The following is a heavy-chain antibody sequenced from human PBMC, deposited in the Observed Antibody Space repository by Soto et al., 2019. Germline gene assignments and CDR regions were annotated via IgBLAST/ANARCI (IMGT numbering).Heavy chain of an antibody. D-gene: IGHD3-22*01. CDR1: GFSFSSHW. V-gene: IGHV3-7*03. J-gene: IGHJ4*02. CDR3: ARYSYSSGPQDS. Sequence: ESGGDLVQPGGSLRLSCVASGFSFSSHWMSWVRQAPGKGLEWVANIKQDGNEKRYVDSVKGRFTISRDNAKSSLYLQMNSLRAEDTAVYYCARYSYSSGPQDSWGQGTLVTVSS. CDR2: IKQDGNEK.